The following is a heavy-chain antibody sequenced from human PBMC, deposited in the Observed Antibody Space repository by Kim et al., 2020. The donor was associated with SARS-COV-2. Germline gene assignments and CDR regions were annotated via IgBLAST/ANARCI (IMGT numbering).Heavy chain of an antibody. D-gene: IGHD3-3*01. CDR1: GGSISSGDYY. V-gene: IGHV4-30-4*01. CDR2: TYYSGST. CDR3: ARASTIFGVVIQSFDP. Sequence: SETLSLTCTVSGGSISSGDYYWSWIRQPPGKGLEWIGYTYYSGSTYYNPSLKSRVTISVDTSKNQFSLKLSSVTAADTAVYYCARASTIFGVVIQSFDPWGQGALVTVSS. J-gene: IGHJ5*02.